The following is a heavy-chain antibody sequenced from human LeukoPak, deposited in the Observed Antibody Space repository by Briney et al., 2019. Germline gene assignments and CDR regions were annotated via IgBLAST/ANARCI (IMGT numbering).Heavy chain of an antibody. Sequence: SETLSLTCAVYGGSFSGYYWSWIRQPPGKGLEWIGEINHSGSTNYNPSLKSRVTISVDTSKNQFSLKLSSVTAADTAVYYCARLGLYTSSWYRFYYFDYWGQGTLVTVSS. V-gene: IGHV4-34*01. CDR3: ARLGLYTSSWYRFYYFDY. CDR2: INHSGST. CDR1: GGSFSGYY. J-gene: IGHJ4*02. D-gene: IGHD6-13*01.